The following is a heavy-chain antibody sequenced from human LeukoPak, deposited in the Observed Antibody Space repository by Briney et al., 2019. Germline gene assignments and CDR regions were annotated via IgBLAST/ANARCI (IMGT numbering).Heavy chain of an antibody. D-gene: IGHD3-22*01. Sequence: GASVKVSCKASGYTFTGYYMHWVRQAPGQGLEWKGRINPNSGGTNYAQKFQGRVTMTRDTSISTAYMELSRLRSDDTAVYYCARIKWYYYDSSGLFDYWGQGTLVTVSS. V-gene: IGHV1-2*06. CDR2: INPNSGGT. J-gene: IGHJ4*02. CDR1: GYTFTGYY. CDR3: ARIKWYYYDSSGLFDY.